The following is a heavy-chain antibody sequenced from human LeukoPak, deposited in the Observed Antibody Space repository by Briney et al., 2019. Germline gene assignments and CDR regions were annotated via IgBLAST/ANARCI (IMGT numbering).Heavy chain of an antibody. Sequence: SQTLSLTCTVSSDSISSGDYYWSWIRQPAGKGLEFIGYINKKGGTFYNPPLKSRVSISIDTSENQFSLKLTSVTAADTAVYFCAREHKSYGDYPYYLDSWGQGTLVTVSS. V-gene: IGHV4-30-4*01. CDR3: AREHKSYGDYPYYLDS. J-gene: IGHJ4*02. CDR2: INKKGGT. D-gene: IGHD4-17*01. CDR1: SDSISSGDYY.